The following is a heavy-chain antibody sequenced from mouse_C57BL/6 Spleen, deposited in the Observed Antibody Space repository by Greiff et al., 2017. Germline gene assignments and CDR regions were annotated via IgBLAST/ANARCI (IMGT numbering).Heavy chain of an antibody. V-gene: IGHV1-55*01. Sequence: QVQLQQPGAELVKPGASVKMSCKASGYTFTSYWITWVKQRPGQGLEWIGDIYPGSGSTNYHEKFKSKATLTVDTSSSPAYMHLSSLTSEDSAVYYCARWVPTVVAEYWGQGTTLTVSS. J-gene: IGHJ2*01. D-gene: IGHD1-1*01. CDR2: IYPGSGST. CDR1: GYTFTSYW. CDR3: ARWVPTVVAEY.